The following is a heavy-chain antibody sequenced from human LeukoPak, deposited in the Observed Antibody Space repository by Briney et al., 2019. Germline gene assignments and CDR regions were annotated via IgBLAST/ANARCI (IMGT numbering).Heavy chain of an antibody. D-gene: IGHD1-26*01. J-gene: IGHJ5*02. V-gene: IGHV4-39*01. CDR3: ARSDGSQPFDP. CDR2: IHYDGNT. Sequence: PSETLSLTCTVSGGSISSSSYSWTWIRQPPGKGLEWIGSIHYDGNTYYNPSLKSRLTKSVDTSKNQFSLKLGSVTAADTAVYYCARSDGSQPFDPWGQGTLVTVSS. CDR1: GGSISSSSYS.